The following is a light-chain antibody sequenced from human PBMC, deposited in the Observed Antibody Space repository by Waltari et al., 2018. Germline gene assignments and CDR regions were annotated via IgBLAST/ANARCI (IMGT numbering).Light chain of an antibody. CDR3: SSFAGRWV. CDR2: EVT. Sequence: QSALTQPPSASGSPGQSVTISCTGTSSDFGNYNFVSWYQQHPGKAPKVIIYEVTKRSSGVPERFSGSKSGNTASLTVSGLQAEDEADYYCSSFAGRWVFGGGTKLTVL. CDR1: SSDFGNYNF. J-gene: IGLJ3*02. V-gene: IGLV2-8*01.